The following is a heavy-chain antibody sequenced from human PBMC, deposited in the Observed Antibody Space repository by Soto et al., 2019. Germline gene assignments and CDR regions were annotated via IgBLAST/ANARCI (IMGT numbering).Heavy chain of an antibody. CDR1: GFTFSSYS. Sequence: GGSLRLSCAASGFTFSSYSMNWVRQAPGKGLEWVSYISSSSSTIYYADSVKGRFTISRDNAKNSLYLQMNSLRAEDTAVYYCARDRLPAYDSSGYYAFDIWGQGTMVTVSS. J-gene: IGHJ3*02. D-gene: IGHD3-22*01. CDR2: ISSSSSTI. CDR3: ARDRLPAYDSSGYYAFDI. V-gene: IGHV3-48*04.